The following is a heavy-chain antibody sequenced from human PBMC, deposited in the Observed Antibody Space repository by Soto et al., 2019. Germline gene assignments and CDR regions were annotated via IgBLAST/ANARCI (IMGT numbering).Heavy chain of an antibody. CDR2: IYHSGST. CDR3: ARGEVVALGY. Sequence: PSGSLALTCAACGGCISICGFSLSWVRQPPGKGLEWSGYIYHSGSTYYNPSLKSRVTISVDRSKNQFSLKLSSVTAADTAVYYCARGEVVALGYRGQGSLVNVSS. V-gene: IGHV4-30-2*01. J-gene: IGHJ4*02. CDR1: GGCISICGFS. D-gene: IGHD2-15*01.